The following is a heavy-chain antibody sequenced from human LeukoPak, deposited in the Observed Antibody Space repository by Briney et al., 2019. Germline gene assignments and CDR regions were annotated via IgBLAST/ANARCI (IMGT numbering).Heavy chain of an antibody. D-gene: IGHD3-22*01. CDR2: IRSKAYGGTT. CDR1: GFTFGDYA. Sequence: GRSLRLSCTASGFTFGDYAMSWVRQAPGKGLGWVGFIRSKAYGGTTEYAASVKGRFTISRDDSKSIAYLQMNSLKTEDTAVYYCTYDSSGLYYFDYWGQGTLVTVSS. CDR3: TYDSSGLYYFDY. J-gene: IGHJ4*02. V-gene: IGHV3-49*04.